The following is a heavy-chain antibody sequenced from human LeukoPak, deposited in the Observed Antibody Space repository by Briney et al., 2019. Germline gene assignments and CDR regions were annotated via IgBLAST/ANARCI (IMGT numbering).Heavy chain of an antibody. Sequence: GGSLRLSCAASGFTFSNYWMHWVRQAPGKGLVWVSRTNSDGSSTSYADSVKGRFTISRDNAKNTLYLQMNSLGAEDTAVYYCATIIYYDSSGLDYWGQGTLVTVSS. V-gene: IGHV3-74*01. CDR2: TNSDGSST. CDR1: GFTFSNYW. CDR3: ATIIYYDSSGLDY. J-gene: IGHJ4*02. D-gene: IGHD3-22*01.